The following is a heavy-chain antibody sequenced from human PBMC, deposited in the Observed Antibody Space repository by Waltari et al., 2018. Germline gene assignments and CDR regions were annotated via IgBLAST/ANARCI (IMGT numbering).Heavy chain of an antibody. D-gene: IGHD2-2*01. CDR1: GYTFTSYD. Sequence: QVQLVQSGAEVKKPGASVKVSCKASGYTFTSYDIGWVRQAPGKGLEWVGWISAYNGDRYFAPRVQSRLTLTTYSSTTTADMELTSLTFDDTAVYYCARGGLELGSAYHYNGMDVWGQGTTVIVS. CDR3: ARGGLELGSAYHYNGMDV. J-gene: IGHJ6*02. CDR2: ISAYNGDR. V-gene: IGHV1-18*01.